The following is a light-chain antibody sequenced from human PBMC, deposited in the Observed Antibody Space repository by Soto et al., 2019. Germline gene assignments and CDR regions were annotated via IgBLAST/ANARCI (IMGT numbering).Light chain of an antibody. CDR1: QTINNW. Sequence: DVLLTQSPSTLSASIGDRVTITCRASQTINNWLAWYQQKPGKAPKLLIHKTSTLESGVPSRFSGNGSGTEFTLTISSLQPDDVATYYCQQSKTTFGPGTKVDI. CDR3: QQSKTT. CDR2: KTS. V-gene: IGKV1-5*03. J-gene: IGKJ3*01.